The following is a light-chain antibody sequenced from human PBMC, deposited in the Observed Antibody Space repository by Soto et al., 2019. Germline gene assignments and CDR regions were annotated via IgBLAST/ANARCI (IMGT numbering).Light chain of an antibody. CDR1: QSVSSSY. V-gene: IGKV3-20*01. J-gene: IGKJ2*02. Sequence: EIVLTQSPGTLSLSPGERATLSCRASQSVSSSYLAWYQQKPGQAPRLLIYGASGRATGIPDRFSGSGSGTDFTLTISRLEPEDFAVYYCQQYGSHRGTFGQGTKLEIK. CDR3: QQYGSHRGT. CDR2: GAS.